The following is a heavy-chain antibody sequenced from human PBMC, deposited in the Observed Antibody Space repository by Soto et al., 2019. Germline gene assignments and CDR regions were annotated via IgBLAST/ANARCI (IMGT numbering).Heavy chain of an antibody. V-gene: IGHV1-18*01. Sequence: QVQLVQSGAEVKKPGASVKVSCKASGYTFTSYGISWVRQAPGQGLEWMGWISAYNGNTNYAHKAQGGVPMTTDTSTSTAYMARRNLRADDTAVYYCARGTTVETRNYWAQGTLVTVSS. CDR1: GYTFTSYG. J-gene: IGHJ4*02. CDR3: ARGTTVETRNY. CDR2: ISAYNGNT. D-gene: IGHD4-17*01.